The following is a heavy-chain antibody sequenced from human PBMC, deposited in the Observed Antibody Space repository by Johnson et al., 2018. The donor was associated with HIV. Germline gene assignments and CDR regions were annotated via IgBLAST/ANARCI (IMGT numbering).Heavy chain of an antibody. D-gene: IGHD1-26*01. CDR3: ARDMVGATFDDAFDI. CDR2: INWNGGST. J-gene: IGHJ3*02. Sequence: VQLVESGGGLVQPGGSLRLSCAASGFTFGDYGMSWVRQPPGKGLEWVSGINWNGGSTGYADSVKGRFTISRDNAKNSLYLQMNSLRAEDTAVYYCARDMVGATFDDAFDIWGQGTMVTVSS. V-gene: IGHV3-20*04. CDR1: GFTFGDYG.